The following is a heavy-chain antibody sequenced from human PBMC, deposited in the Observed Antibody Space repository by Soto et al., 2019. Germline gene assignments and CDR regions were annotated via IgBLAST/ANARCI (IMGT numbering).Heavy chain of an antibody. Sequence: SETLSLTCSVSGGSMSEYFWSWIRQSPGKGLEWIGYIYYLGSTDYNPSLKSRVTISVDTSKRQFSLRLTSVTAADTAVYYCARDGYDGSGSPYPAYWGPGTQVTFS. V-gene: IGHV4-59*01. J-gene: IGHJ4*02. D-gene: IGHD3-10*01. CDR1: GGSMSEYF. CDR3: ARDGYDGSGSPYPAY. CDR2: IYYLGST.